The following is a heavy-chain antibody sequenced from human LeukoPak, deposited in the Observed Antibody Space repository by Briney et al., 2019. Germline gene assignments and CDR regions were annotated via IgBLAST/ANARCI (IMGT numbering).Heavy chain of an antibody. J-gene: IGHJ4*02. CDR2: ISAYNGNT. CDR3: ARVLGYCRGGSCYTFDY. D-gene: IGHD2-15*01. CDR1: GYTFTSYG. V-gene: IGHV1-18*01. Sequence: GASVKVSCKASGYTFTSYGMSWVRQAPGQGLEWMGSISAYNGNTNYAQKLQGRVTMTIDTSTSTAYMGLRSPRSDDTAVYYCARVLGYCRGGSCYTFDYWGQGTLVTVSS.